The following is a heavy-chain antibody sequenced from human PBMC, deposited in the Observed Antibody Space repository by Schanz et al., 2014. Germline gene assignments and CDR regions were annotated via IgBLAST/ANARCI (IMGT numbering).Heavy chain of an antibody. Sequence: VFLAESGGGVVQPGRSLRLSCAASGFTVSANYMIWVRQPPGKGLEWVSLIDYAGSTNYADSVKGRMTVSRDTSKNALFLQMNNLRAEDTAVYYCASPPISVAGRLADYWGQGILVAVSS. CDR2: IDYAGST. D-gene: IGHD6-19*01. CDR3: ASPPISVAGRLADY. CDR1: GFTVSANY. J-gene: IGHJ4*02. V-gene: IGHV3-66*01.